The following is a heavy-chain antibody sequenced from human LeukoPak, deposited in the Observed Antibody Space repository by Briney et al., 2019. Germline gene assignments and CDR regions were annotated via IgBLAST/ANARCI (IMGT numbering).Heavy chain of an antibody. CDR2: INSDGSTT. CDR1: GFTFSSYW. Sequence: GGSLRLSCAASGFTFSSYWMHWVRQAPGKGLVWVSRINSDGSTTTYADSMKGRFTISRDNTKNTLYLQMNSLRAEDTAVYYCAVKWTYDGFDIWGQGTMVTVSS. J-gene: IGHJ3*02. D-gene: IGHD1-26*01. CDR3: AVKWTYDGFDI. V-gene: IGHV3-74*01.